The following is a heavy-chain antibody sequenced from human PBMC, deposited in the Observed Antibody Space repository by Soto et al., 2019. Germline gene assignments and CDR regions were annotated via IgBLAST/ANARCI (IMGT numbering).Heavy chain of an antibody. Sequence: EAQLLESGGDWAQPGGSLRLSCAASGFTFSSHGMSWVRQAPGKGLEWIAGLSRGGGTTYYADSVKGRFTISRDNSKNTLYLIMNSLKVEDTALYYCAKDGQYRTDGFDVLGQGTMVTVSS. CDR3: AKDGQYRTDGFDV. CDR2: LSRGGGTT. D-gene: IGHD6-6*01. V-gene: IGHV3-23*01. J-gene: IGHJ3*01. CDR1: GFTFSSHG.